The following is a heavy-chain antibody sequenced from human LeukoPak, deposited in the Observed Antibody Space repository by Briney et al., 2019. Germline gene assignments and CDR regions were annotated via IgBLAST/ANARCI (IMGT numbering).Heavy chain of an antibody. D-gene: IGHD5-18*01. CDR2: VSLSGSTV. Sequence: GGSLRLSCAASGFTFSDYYMSWVRQAPGKGLEWVSYVSLSGSTVYYADSVEGRFTISRDNAKNSLYLQMNSLRAEDTAVYYCARDFTHTAVVIYYYGLDVWGQGTTVTVSS. J-gene: IGHJ6*02. CDR1: GFTFSDYY. V-gene: IGHV3-11*01. CDR3: ARDFTHTAVVIYYYGLDV.